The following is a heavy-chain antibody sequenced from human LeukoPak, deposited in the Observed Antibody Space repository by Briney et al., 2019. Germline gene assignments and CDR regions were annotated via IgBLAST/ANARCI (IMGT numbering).Heavy chain of an antibody. D-gene: IGHD3-3*01. J-gene: IGHJ4*02. CDR1: GFTFSSYA. V-gene: IGHV3-23*01. CDR2: ISDSGGST. Sequence: GGSLRLSCAASGFTFSSYAMSWVRQAPGKGLEWVSAISDSGGSTYYADSVTGRFTVSRDNSKNTLYLQMNSLRAEDTAVYYCAKFGLDYYDFWSGYYTGGGYYFDYWGQGTLVTVSS. CDR3: AKFGLDYYDFWSGYYTGGGYYFDY.